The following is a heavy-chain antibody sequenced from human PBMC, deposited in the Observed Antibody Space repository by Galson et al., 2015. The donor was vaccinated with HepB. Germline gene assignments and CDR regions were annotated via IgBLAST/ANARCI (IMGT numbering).Heavy chain of an antibody. CDR2: VSPSGDST. Sequence: SVKVSCKASGYNFNTYYIHWLRQAPGQGLEWLGIVSPSGDSTTYAKKFQGRVAMTRDTSTTTANMELRSLRSDDTAVYYCARDWSSHYSSGWHGSIDYWGQGTRVTVSS. CDR3: ARDWSSHYSSGWHGSIDY. D-gene: IGHD6-19*01. J-gene: IGHJ4*02. CDR1: GYNFNTYY. V-gene: IGHV1-46*02.